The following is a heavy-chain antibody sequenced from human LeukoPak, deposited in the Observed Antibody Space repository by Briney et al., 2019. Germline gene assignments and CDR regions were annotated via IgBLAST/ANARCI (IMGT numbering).Heavy chain of an antibody. V-gene: IGHV4-4*07. CDR2: IYTSGST. Sequence: SETLSLTCTVSGGSISSYYWSWIRQPAGKGLEWIGRIYTSGSTNYNPSLKSRVTMSVDTSKNQFSLKLSSVTAADTAVYYCARESKYYYDNRYMDVWGKGTTVTVSS. CDR1: GGSISSYY. J-gene: IGHJ6*03. CDR3: ARESKYYYDNRYMDV. D-gene: IGHD3-22*01.